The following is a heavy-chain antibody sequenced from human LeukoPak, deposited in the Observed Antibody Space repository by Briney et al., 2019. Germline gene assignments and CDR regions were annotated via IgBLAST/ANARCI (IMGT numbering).Heavy chain of an antibody. CDR2: MKHDGSEE. CDR3: ARKAAGWGVLDH. D-gene: IGHD3-10*01. Sequence: GGSLRLSCAASGFIFETYWMDWVRQVPGEGLEWVANMKHDGSEEYYVESVKGRFIISRDNANKLLHLQMNSLRAEDTAIYYCARKAAGWGVLDHWGQGLLVTVSS. CDR1: GFIFETYW. V-gene: IGHV3-7*03. J-gene: IGHJ4*02.